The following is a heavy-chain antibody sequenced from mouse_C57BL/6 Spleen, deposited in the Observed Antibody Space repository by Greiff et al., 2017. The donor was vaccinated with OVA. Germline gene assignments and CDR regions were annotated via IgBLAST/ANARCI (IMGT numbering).Heavy chain of an antibody. CDR3: ARAGYSRPMDY. D-gene: IGHD2-3*01. CDR2: ISDGGSYT. Sequence: EVHLVESGGGLVKPGGSLKLSCAASGFPFSSYAMSWVRQTPEKRLEWVATISDGGSYTYYPDNVKGRFTISRDNAKNNLYLQMSHLKSEDTAMYYCARAGYSRPMDYWGQGTSVTVSS. J-gene: IGHJ4*01. V-gene: IGHV5-4*01. CDR1: GFPFSSYA.